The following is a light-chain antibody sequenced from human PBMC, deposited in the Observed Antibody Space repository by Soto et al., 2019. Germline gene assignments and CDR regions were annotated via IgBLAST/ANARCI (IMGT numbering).Light chain of an antibody. J-gene: IGKJ2*01. V-gene: IGKV3-20*01. CDR2: GAS. Sequence: EIVLTQSPGTLSLSPGERATLSCRASQSVSSSYLAWYQQKPGQAPRLLIYGASSRATGIPDRFSGGGSGTDFTLTISRLEPEDFAVYYCQQFVSSLSSFTFGQGTKLEL. CDR1: QSVSSSY. CDR3: QQFVSSLSSFT.